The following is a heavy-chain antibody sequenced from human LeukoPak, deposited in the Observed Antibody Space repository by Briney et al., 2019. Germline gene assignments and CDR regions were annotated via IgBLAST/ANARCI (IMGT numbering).Heavy chain of an antibody. CDR1: GFTFSTYE. CDR3: ARDESSGWYYY. V-gene: IGHV3-48*03. D-gene: IGHD6-19*01. CDR2: ISSRGSSI. Sequence: GGSLRYSCAASGFTFSTYEMDWVRQAPGKELEWVSYISSRGSSIYYADSVKGRFTISRDNAKNSLYLQMNSLRAEDTAVYYCARDESSGWYYYWGQGTLVTVSS. J-gene: IGHJ4*02.